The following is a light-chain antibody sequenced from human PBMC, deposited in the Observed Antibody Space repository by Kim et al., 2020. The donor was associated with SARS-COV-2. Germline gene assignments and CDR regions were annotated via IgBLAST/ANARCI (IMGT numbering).Light chain of an antibody. CDR1: GSNIERNV. Sequence: GQRVTISCFGSGSNIERNVVSWYQQFPGTAPKLLLYATDQRSSGVPDRFSGSRSGTSASLAISGLQSDDEADYYCATWDDSLNEWVFGGGTQLTAL. CDR2: ATD. J-gene: IGLJ7*02. V-gene: IGLV1-44*01. CDR3: ATWDDSLNEWV.